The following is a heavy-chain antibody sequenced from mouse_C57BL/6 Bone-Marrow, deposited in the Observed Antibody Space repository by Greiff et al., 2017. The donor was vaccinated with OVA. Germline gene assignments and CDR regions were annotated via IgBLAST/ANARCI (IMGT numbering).Heavy chain of an antibody. CDR3: ARDAEYAMDY. Sequence: EVKVVESGGGLVQSGRSLRLSCATSGFTFSDFYMEWVRQAPGKGLEWIAASRNKANDYTTEYSASVKGRFIVSRDTSQSILYLQMNALRAEDTAIYYCARDAEYAMDYWGQGTSVTVSS. J-gene: IGHJ4*01. CDR2: SRNKANDYTT. CDR1: GFTFSDFY. V-gene: IGHV7-1*01.